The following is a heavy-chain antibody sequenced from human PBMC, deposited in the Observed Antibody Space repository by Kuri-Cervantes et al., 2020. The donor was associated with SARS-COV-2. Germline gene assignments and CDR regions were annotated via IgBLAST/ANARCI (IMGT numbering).Heavy chain of an antibody. J-gene: IGHJ6*02. D-gene: IGHD3-10*01. Sequence: GSLRLSCAVYGRSFSGYYWSWIRQPPGKGLEWIGEINHSGSTNYNPSLKSRVTISVDTSKNQFSLKLSSVTAADTAVYYCARPWFGEFGMDVWGQGTRVTVSS. CDR2: INHSGST. CDR1: GRSFSGYY. CDR3: ARPWFGEFGMDV. V-gene: IGHV4-34*01.